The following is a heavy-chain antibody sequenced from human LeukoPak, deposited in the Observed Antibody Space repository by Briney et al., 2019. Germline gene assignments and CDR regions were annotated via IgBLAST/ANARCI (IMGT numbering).Heavy chain of an antibody. J-gene: IGHJ3*02. V-gene: IGHV4-61*01. CDR1: GGSVSSESYH. CDR2: IFNSGSS. D-gene: IGHD3-16*01. Sequence: PSETLSLTCTVSGGSVSSESYHWSWIRPPPGKGLEWIAYIFNSGSSNYNPSLKSRVTIPEDTSKNQFSLKLNSVTAADTAQYQCARGVGGVREGFDIWGQGTMVTVSS. CDR3: ARGVGGVREGFDI.